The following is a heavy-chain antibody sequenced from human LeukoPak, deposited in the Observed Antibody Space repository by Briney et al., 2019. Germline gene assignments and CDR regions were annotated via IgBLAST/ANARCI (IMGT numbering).Heavy chain of an antibody. D-gene: IGHD2-2*01. CDR3: AREAIVVVPAAMDY. CDR2: ISPNSGGT. V-gene: IGHV1-2*02. Sequence: ASVKVSCKASGYTFTGYYMHWVRQAPGQGLEWMGWISPNSGGTNYAQKFQGRVTMTRDTSISTAYMELSRLRSDDTAAYYCAREAIVVVPAAMDYWGQGTLVTVSS. CDR1: GYTFTGYY. J-gene: IGHJ4*02.